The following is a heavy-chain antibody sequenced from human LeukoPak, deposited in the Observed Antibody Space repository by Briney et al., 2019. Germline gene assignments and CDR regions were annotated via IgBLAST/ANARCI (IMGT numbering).Heavy chain of an antibody. CDR3: ALPPSATVTAFQ. V-gene: IGHV3-30*02. Sequence: GGSLRLSCTTSGFTFTNYCMTWVRQAPGKGLEWVAFIGYDGSNENYADSVKGRFTISRDNSKNTLYLQMNSLRGDDTALYYCALPPSATVTAFQWGQGTLVTVSS. J-gene: IGHJ4*02. D-gene: IGHD4-17*01. CDR1: GFTFTNYC. CDR2: IGYDGSNE.